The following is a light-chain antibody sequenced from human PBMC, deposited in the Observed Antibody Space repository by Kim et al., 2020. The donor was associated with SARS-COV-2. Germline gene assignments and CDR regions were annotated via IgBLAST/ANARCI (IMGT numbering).Light chain of an antibody. Sequence: SYELTQPPSVSVSPGQTASITCSGDKLGDKYACWYQQKPGQSPVLVISQDRKRLSGIPERFSGSNSGNTATLTISGPQAMDEADYYCQAWDSSTAVFGGG. CDR3: QAWDSSTAV. V-gene: IGLV3-1*01. CDR2: QDR. CDR1: KLGDKY. J-gene: IGLJ2*01.